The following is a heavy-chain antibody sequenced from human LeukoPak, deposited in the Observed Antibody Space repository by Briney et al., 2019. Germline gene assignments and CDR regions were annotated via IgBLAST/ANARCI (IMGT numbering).Heavy chain of an antibody. Sequence: SETLSLTCTVSGGSISSYYWSWIRQPPGKGLEWIGYIYYSGSTNYNPSLKSRVTISVDTSKNQFSLKLSSVTAADTAVYYCARGTSNGSGSYLTWVYYYYMDVWGKGTTVTISS. CDR1: GGSISSYY. CDR3: ARGTSNGSGSYLTWVYYYYMDV. J-gene: IGHJ6*03. D-gene: IGHD3-10*01. CDR2: IYYSGST. V-gene: IGHV4-59*01.